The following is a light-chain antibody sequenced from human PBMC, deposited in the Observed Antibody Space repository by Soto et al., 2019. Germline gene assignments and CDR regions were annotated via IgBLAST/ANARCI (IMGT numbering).Light chain of an antibody. CDR1: QSVSSY. CDR2: DAS. CDR3: QQRSNWPKGT. J-gene: IGKJ1*01. V-gene: IGKV3-11*01. Sequence: EIVLTQSPATPSLSPGERATLSCRASQSVSSYLAWYQQKPGQAPRLLIYDASNRATGIPARFSGSGSGTDFPLTIRSLEPEDFAVYYCQQRSNWPKGTFGQGTKVEIK.